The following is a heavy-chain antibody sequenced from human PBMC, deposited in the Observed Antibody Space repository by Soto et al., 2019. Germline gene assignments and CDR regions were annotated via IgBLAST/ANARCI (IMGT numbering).Heavy chain of an antibody. J-gene: IGHJ4*02. D-gene: IGHD5-12*01. V-gene: IGHV1-69*13. CDR1: GGTFSSYA. CDR3: AISRDGYNYPEVLFDY. Sequence: AAVKVSCKASGGTFSSYAISWVRQAPGQGLEWMGGIIPIFGTANYAQKFQGRVTITADESTSTAYMELSSLRSEDTAVYYCAISRDGYNYPEVLFDYWGQGTMVTVYS. CDR2: IIPIFGTA.